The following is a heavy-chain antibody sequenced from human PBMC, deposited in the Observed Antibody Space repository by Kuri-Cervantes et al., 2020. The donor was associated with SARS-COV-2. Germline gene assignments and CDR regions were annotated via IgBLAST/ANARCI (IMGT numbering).Heavy chain of an antibody. CDR1: GFTFDDYG. CDR2: INWNGGST. CDR3: AKDLIAAAGNDYFYMDV. J-gene: IGHJ6*03. V-gene: IGHV3-20*04. D-gene: IGHD6-13*01. Sequence: GGSLRLSCAASGFTFDDYGMSWVRQAPGKGLEWVSGINWNGGSTGYADSVKGRFTISRDNSKNTLYLQMDNLRAEDRAVYYCAKDLIAAAGNDYFYMDVWGTGTTVTVSS.